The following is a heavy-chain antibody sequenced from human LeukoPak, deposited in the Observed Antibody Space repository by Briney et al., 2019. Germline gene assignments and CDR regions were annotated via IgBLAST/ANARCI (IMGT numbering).Heavy chain of an antibody. CDR3: ARGVSGLLDY. V-gene: IGHV4-31*03. CDR1: GGSISSGGYY. J-gene: IGHJ4*02. Sequence: PSETLSLTFTVSGGSISSGGYYWSWIRQHPGKGLEWIGYIYYSGSTYYNPSLKSRVTISVDTSKNQFSLKLSSVTAADTAVYYCARGVSGLLDYWGQGTLVTVSS. D-gene: IGHD5/OR15-5a*01. CDR2: IYYSGST.